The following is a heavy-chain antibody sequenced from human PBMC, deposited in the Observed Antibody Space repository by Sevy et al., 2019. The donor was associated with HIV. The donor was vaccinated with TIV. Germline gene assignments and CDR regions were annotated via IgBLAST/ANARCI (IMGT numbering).Heavy chain of an antibody. Sequence: ASVKVSCKASGGTFSSYAISWVRQAPGQGLEWMGGIIPIFGTANYAQKFQGRVTITADKSTSTAYMERSSLRSEDTAVYYCARCLVGAPRDYYYYMDVWGKGTTVTVSS. J-gene: IGHJ6*03. CDR2: IIPIFGTA. CDR1: GGTFSSYA. V-gene: IGHV1-69*06. D-gene: IGHD1-26*01. CDR3: ARCLVGAPRDYYYYMDV.